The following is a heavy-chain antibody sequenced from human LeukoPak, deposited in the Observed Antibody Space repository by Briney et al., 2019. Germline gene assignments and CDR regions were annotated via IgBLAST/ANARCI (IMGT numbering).Heavy chain of an antibody. CDR3: ARGFLEWLWYY. D-gene: IGHD3-3*01. Sequence: ASVKVSCKASGYTFTSYYMHWVRQATGQGLEWMGWMNPNSGNTGYAQKFQGRVTMTRNTSISTAYMELSSLRSEDTAVYYCARGFLEWLWYYWGQGTLVTVSS. CDR1: GYTFTSYY. V-gene: IGHV1-8*02. J-gene: IGHJ4*02. CDR2: MNPNSGNT.